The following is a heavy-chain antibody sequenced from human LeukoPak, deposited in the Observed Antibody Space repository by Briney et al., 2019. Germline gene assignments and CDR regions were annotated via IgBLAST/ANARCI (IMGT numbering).Heavy chain of an antibody. Sequence: SETLSLTCTVSGGSISSYYWSWLRQPPGKGLEWIGYIYHSGSTNYNPSLKSRVTISVDTSRNQFSLKLSSVTAADTAVYYCARVNYYDTGGYYPNWGQGTLVTVSS. J-gene: IGHJ4*02. CDR3: ARVNYYDTGGYYPN. V-gene: IGHV4-59*01. CDR2: IYHSGST. D-gene: IGHD3-22*01. CDR1: GGSISSYY.